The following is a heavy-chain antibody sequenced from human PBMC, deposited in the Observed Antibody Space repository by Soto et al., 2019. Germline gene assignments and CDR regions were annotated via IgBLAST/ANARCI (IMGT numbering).Heavy chain of an antibody. D-gene: IGHD3-3*01. V-gene: IGHV1-8*01. CDR3: ARAVRTIFGVVIRLYYYYYMDV. J-gene: IGHJ6*03. Sequence: ASVKVSCKASGYTFTSYDIKWVRQATGQGLEWMGWMNPNSGNTGYAQKFQGRVTMTRNTSISTAYMELSSLRSEDTAVYYCARAVRTIFGVVIRLYYYYYMDVWGKGTTVTVSS. CDR2: MNPNSGNT. CDR1: GYTFTSYD.